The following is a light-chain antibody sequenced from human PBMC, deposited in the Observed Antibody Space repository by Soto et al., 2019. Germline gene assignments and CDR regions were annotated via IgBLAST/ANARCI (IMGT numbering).Light chain of an antibody. CDR3: QQSYRTPLT. J-gene: IGKJ4*01. CDR1: QSICSY. Sequence: LPMSQSPSSPSASVGGRVTNTCRASQSICSYLNWYQQKPGKAPKLLIYAASSLQSGVPSRFSGSGSGTDFTLTISSLQPEDCATYYCQQSYRTPLTFGGGTKGDIK. CDR2: AAS. V-gene: IGKV1-39*01.